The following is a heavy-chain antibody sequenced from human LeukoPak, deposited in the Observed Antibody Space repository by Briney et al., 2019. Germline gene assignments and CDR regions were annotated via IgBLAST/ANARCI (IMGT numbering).Heavy chain of an antibody. CDR1: GGTFSSYA. V-gene: IGHV1-69*13. Sequence: GASVKVSCKASGGTFSSYAISWVRQAPGQGLEWMGGIIPIFGTANYAQKFQGRVTITADESTSTAYMELSSLRSEDTAVYYCARGNYYDSSGYYFGVNYIDYWGQGTPVTVSS. J-gene: IGHJ4*02. CDR2: IIPIFGTA. CDR3: ARGNYYDSSGYYFGVNYIDY. D-gene: IGHD3-22*01.